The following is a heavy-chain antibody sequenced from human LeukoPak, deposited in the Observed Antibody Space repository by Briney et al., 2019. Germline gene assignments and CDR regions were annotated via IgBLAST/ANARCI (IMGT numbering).Heavy chain of an antibody. J-gene: IGHJ6*04. CDR1: GGSVSSGSYY. V-gene: IGHV4-39*01. CDR2: IYHSGST. Sequence: SETLSLTCTVSGGSVSSGSYYWSWIRQPPGKGLEWIGSIYHSGSTYYNPSLKSRVTISVDTSKNQFSLKLSSVTAADTAVYYCARGFRYYYYGMDVWGKGTTVTVSS. CDR3: ARGFRYYYYGMDV.